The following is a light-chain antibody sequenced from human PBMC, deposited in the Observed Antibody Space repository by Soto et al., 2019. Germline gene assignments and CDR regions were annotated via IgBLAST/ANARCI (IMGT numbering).Light chain of an antibody. CDR3: QSYDSSLSGYVV. V-gene: IGLV1-40*01. Sequence: QSVLTQPPSVSGAPGQRVTISCTGSSSNIGAGYDVHWYQQVPGTAPKLLIYGNNNRPSGVPDRFSGSKSGTPASLSITGLQAEDEADYYCQSYDSSLSGYVVFGGGTKLTVL. J-gene: IGLJ2*01. CDR2: GNN. CDR1: SSNIGAGYD.